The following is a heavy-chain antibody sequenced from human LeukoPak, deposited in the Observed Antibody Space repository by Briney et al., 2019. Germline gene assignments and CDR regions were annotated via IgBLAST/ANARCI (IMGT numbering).Heavy chain of an antibody. Sequence: PGGSLRLSCAASGFTFSNAWMSWVRQAPGKGLEWVGRIKSKTDGGTTDYAAPVKGRFTISRDDSKNTLYLQVNSLKTEDTAVYYCTTVQASWSGYSVNWGQGTLVTVSS. D-gene: IGHD3-3*01. V-gene: IGHV3-15*01. CDR1: GFTFSNAW. CDR2: IKSKTDGGTT. J-gene: IGHJ4*02. CDR3: TTVQASWSGYSVN.